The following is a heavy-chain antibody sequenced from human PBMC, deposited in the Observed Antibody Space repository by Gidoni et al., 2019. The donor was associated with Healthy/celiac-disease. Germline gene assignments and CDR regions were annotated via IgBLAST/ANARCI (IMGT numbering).Heavy chain of an antibody. CDR2: LSPIFGTA. CDR1: GRTFSSSP. J-gene: IGHJ6*02. Sequence: VQLVQSGAEVKKPGSSVKVSCQASGRTFSSSPITWVRQAPGQGLEWMGGLSPIFGTANYAQKFQGRVTITADESTSTAYMELSSLRSEDTAVYYCASRDRSGSSGFNYYYYGMDVWGQGTTVTVSS. CDR3: ASRDRSGSSGFNYYYYGMDV. V-gene: IGHV1-69*01. D-gene: IGHD1-26*01.